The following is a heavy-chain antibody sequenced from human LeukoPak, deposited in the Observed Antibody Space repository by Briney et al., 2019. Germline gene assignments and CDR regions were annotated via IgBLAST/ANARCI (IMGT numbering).Heavy chain of an antibody. CDR2: MNPNSGNT. J-gene: IGHJ6*02. CDR1: GYTFTSYG. Sequence: ASVKVSCKASGYTFTSYGINWVRQATGQGLEWMGWMNPNSGNTGYAQKFQGRVTMTRNTSISTAYMELSSLRSEDTAVYYCARTPHLYYDFWSGYYTRGYGMDVWGQGTTVTVSS. V-gene: IGHV1-8*02. CDR3: ARTPHLYYDFWSGYYTRGYGMDV. D-gene: IGHD3-3*01.